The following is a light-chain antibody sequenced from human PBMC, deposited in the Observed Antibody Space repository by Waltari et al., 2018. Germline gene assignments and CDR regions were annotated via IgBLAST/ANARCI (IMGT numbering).Light chain of an antibody. J-gene: IGLJ3*02. CDR3: QTGGHGTWV. CDR2: VNSDGSN. CDR1: SGYSSNV. V-gene: IGLV4-69*01. Sequence: LVLTPSPSASASLGASFKLTCTLSSGYSSNVIAWLQQQPGKVPRYLMKVNSDGSNRKGDDIPDRFSASKSGTECYLTISSLQSEDEADYYCQTGGHGTWVFGGGTKLTVL.